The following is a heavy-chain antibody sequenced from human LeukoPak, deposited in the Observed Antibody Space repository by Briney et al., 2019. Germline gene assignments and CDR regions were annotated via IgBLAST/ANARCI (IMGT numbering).Heavy chain of an antibody. CDR2: ISGSGGST. CDR3: ARYGSGSYSYYYGMDV. V-gene: IGHV3-23*01. CDR1: GFTFSSYA. J-gene: IGHJ6*02. D-gene: IGHD3-10*01. Sequence: GSLRLSCAASGFTFSSYAMSWVRQAPGKGLEWVSAISGSGGSTYYADSVKGRFTISRDNSKNTLYLQMNSLRAEDTAVYYCARYGSGSYSYYYGMDVWGQGTTVTVSS.